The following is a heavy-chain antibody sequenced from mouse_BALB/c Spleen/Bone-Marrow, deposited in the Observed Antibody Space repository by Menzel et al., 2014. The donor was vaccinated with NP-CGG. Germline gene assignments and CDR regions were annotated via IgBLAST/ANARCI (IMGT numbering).Heavy chain of an antibody. CDR3: ARDGNYRYAMDY. CDR1: GFTFTSYW. V-gene: IGHV1S81*02. J-gene: IGHJ4*01. Sequence: QVQLQQPGDELVKPGASVKLSCMASGFTFTSYWIHWVKQRPGQGPEWIGEINPSNGRTNYNEKFKRKATLTEDKSSSTASMQLSSLTSEDSAVYYCARDGNYRYAMDYWGQGTSVTVSS. D-gene: IGHD2-1*01. CDR2: INPSNGRT.